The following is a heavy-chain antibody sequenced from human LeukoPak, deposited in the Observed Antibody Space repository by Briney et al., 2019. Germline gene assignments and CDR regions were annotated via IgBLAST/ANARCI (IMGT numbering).Heavy chain of an antibody. CDR3: APTFAYDSSGYHFDY. CDR2: ISGSGGST. CDR1: GFTFSSYA. D-gene: IGHD3-22*01. Sequence: GGSLRLSCAASGFTFSSYAMSWVHQAPGKGLEWVSAISGSGGSTYYADSMKGRFTISRDNSKNTLYLQMNSLRAEDTAVYYCAPTFAYDSSGYHFDYWGQGTLVTVSS. J-gene: IGHJ4*02. V-gene: IGHV3-23*01.